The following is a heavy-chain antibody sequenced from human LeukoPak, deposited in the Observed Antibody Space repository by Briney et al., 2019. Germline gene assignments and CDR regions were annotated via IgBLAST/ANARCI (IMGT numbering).Heavy chain of an antibody. J-gene: IGHJ4*02. V-gene: IGHV3-23*01. CDR2: ISGRGDSA. CDR3: VKDRYCPEVTCFGGGFEY. D-gene: IGHD2-8*02. Sequence: GGSLTLSCAVSGLNFKFYAMSWVRQAPGKGLEWVSGISGRGDSADYADSVKGRFTISRDNSKNTLYLRLNSLRVEDTATYYCVKDRYCPEVTCFGGGFEYWGQGTLVVVSS. CDR1: GLNFKFYA.